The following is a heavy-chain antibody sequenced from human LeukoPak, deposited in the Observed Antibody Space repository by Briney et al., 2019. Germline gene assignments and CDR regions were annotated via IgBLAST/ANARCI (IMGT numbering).Heavy chain of an antibody. CDR3: GRLGYTVTTDFDY. CDR1: GPSISRSTKY. V-gene: IGHV4-39*01. Sequence: PSDTLSLTCALSGPSISRSTKYWAWIRQPPGKGLEWIGSIYYSGNTYYNPSLKSRVTIYIDTSNTQLALKLSSVTAADTAMYYCGRLGYTVTTDFDYWGQGTLVTVSS. D-gene: IGHD4-17*01. CDR2: IYYSGNT. J-gene: IGHJ4*02.